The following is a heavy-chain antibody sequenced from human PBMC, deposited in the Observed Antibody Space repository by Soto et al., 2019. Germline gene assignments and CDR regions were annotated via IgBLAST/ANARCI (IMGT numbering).Heavy chain of an antibody. J-gene: IGHJ4*02. Sequence: WGSLRLSCATSGFPFNDYYMTWIRQAPGKGLEWLSHISPKSTFRNYADSVKGRFTISRDNTESSLFLQMNSLGVDDTAVYSCVRGGGGGLFEHWGQGVLVTVSS. CDR3: VRGGGGGLFEH. D-gene: IGHD2-21*01. V-gene: IGHV3-11*06. CDR2: ISPKSTFR. CDR1: GFPFNDYY.